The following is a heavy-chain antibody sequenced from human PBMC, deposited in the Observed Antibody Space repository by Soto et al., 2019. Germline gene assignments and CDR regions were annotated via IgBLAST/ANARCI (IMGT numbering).Heavy chain of an antibody. CDR1: GYTFINYY. CDR3: ARDLAAGDY. CDR2: FNPTSGST. V-gene: IGHV1-46*01. J-gene: IGHJ4*02. Sequence: QVQLVQSGAEVKKPGASVKLSCKASGYTFINYYIHWVRQAPGQGLEWMGIFNPTSGSTNYAQKFQGRVTLTMDTSTRTFYMELSSLRFDDTAVYSCARDLAAGDYWGQGTLVTVSS. D-gene: IGHD6-13*01.